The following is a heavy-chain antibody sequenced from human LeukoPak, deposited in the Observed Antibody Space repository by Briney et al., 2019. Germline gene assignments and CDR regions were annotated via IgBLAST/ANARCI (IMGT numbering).Heavy chain of an antibody. CDR1: GGSFSGYY. D-gene: IGHD5-18*01. CDR2: INHSGST. J-gene: IGHJ6*03. Sequence: SETLSLTCAVYGGSFSGYYWSWIRQPPEKGLEWIGEINHSGSTNYNPSLKSRVTISLDASKNQFSLKLSSVAAADTAVYFCARVGYSYVINDWSRTGLGAYPTKYYYHMDVWDKGTTVTVSS. V-gene: IGHV4-34*01. CDR3: ARVGYSYVINDWSRTGLGAYPTKYYYHMDV.